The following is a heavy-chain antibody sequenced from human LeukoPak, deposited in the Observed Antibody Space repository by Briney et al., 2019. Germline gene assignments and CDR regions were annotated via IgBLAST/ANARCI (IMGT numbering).Heavy chain of an antibody. Sequence: PSETLSLTCAVYGGSFSGYYWSWIRQPPGKGLEWIGEINHSGSTNYNPSLKSRVTISVDTSKNQFSLKLSSVTAADTAVYYCARTYGGHYYYYYYMDVWGKGTTVTVSS. V-gene: IGHV4-34*01. CDR3: ARTYGGHYYYYYYMDV. CDR2: INHSGST. CDR1: GGSFSGYY. J-gene: IGHJ6*03. D-gene: IGHD4-23*01.